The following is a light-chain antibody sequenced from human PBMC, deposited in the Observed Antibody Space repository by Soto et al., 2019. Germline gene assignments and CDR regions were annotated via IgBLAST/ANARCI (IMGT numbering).Light chain of an antibody. Sequence: DIQMTQSPSTLSASVGDRVTITCRASQSISRSLAWYQQKPGKAPSLLIYDASSLEGGVPSRFSGSGFGTAFTLTITNLQPADFATYYCQQYSDFLISFGPGTTVDFK. CDR1: QSISRS. V-gene: IGKV1-5*01. CDR3: QQYSDFLIS. CDR2: DAS. J-gene: IGKJ3*01.